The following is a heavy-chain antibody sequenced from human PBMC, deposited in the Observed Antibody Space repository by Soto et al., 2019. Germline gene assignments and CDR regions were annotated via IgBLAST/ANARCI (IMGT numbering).Heavy chain of an antibody. D-gene: IGHD3-22*01. V-gene: IGHV4-4*02. CDR3: ATTGPYSSGNN. J-gene: IGHJ4*02. Sequence: QGQLQESGPGLVDPLGTLSLTCAVSGTSVSGANWWGWVRQPPGKGLEWIGEIHSSGNTDYNPSLKSRVTISRDMSKNEFPLKLTSVTAADTAVYYCATTGPYSSGNNWGQGTLVTVSS. CDR2: IHSSGNT. CDR1: GTSVSGANW.